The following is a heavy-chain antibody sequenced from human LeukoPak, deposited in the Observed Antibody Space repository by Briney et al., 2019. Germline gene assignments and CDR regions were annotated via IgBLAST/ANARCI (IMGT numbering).Heavy chain of an antibody. CDR3: ARQSKGIIVITDFQH. Sequence: GGSLRLSCAASGFTFSSYAMHWVRQAPGKGLEWVAVISYDGSNKYYADSVKGRFTISRDNSKNTLYLQMNSLRAEDTAVYYCARQSKGIIVITDFQHWGQGTLVTVSS. CDR1: GFTFSSYA. CDR2: ISYDGSNK. J-gene: IGHJ1*01. V-gene: IGHV3-30-3*01. D-gene: IGHD3-22*01.